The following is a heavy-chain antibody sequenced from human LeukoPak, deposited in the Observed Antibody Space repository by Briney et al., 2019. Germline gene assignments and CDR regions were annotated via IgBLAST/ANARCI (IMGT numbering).Heavy chain of an antibody. J-gene: IGHJ4*02. CDR1: GFTFSSYS. D-gene: IGHD1-26*01. CDR2: ISGSGGST. V-gene: IGHV3-23*01. CDR3: AKSSGSYIYYFDY. Sequence: GGSLRLSCAASGFTFSSYSMNWVRQAPGKGLEWVSGISGSGGSTYYADSVKGRFTISRDNSKNTLYLQMNSLRAEDTAVYYCAKSSGSYIYYFDYWGQGTLVTVSS.